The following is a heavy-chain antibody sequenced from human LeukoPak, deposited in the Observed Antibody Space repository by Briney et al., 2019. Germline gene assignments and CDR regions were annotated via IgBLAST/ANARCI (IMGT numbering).Heavy chain of an antibody. CDR3: ARDQREEVDWDYYYYYYMDV. J-gene: IGHJ6*03. D-gene: IGHD3-9*01. V-gene: IGHV1-18*01. CDR1: GYTFTSYG. CDR2: ISAYNGNT. Sequence: ASVKVSCKASGYTFTSYGISWVRQAPGQGLEWMGWISAYNGNTNYAQKLQGRVTMTTDTSTSTAYMELRSLRSEDTAVYYCARDQREEVDWDYYYYYYMDVWGKGTTVTVSS.